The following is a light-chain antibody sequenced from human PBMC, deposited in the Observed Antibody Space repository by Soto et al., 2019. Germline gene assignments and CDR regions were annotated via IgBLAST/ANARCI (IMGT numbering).Light chain of an antibody. CDR2: GAS. V-gene: IGKV3-20*01. Sequence: EIVMTQSPGTLSLSPGERATISWRASQVIGSRYLAWYHQKSGQAPRLLIYGASSRATGIPDRFSGSGSGTDFTLTVSRLEPEDFGVYYCQQFGSSIPHTFGQGTKLEIK. CDR3: QQFGSSIPHT. CDR1: QVIGSRY. J-gene: IGKJ2*01.